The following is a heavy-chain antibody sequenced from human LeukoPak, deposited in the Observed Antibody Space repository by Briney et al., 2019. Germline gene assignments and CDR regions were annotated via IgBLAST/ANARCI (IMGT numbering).Heavy chain of an antibody. V-gene: IGHV1-18*01. Sequence: ASVKVSCKASGYTFTGYGISWVRQAPGQGREWMGWISAYNGNTNYAQKFQGRVTMTTETSTRTAYMELRSLRSDDAAVYYCARNTLAYGSGTYSSSYFENWGQGTLVTVSS. D-gene: IGHD3-10*01. CDR1: GYTFTGYG. J-gene: IGHJ4*02. CDR3: ARNTLAYGSGTYSSSYFEN. CDR2: ISAYNGNT.